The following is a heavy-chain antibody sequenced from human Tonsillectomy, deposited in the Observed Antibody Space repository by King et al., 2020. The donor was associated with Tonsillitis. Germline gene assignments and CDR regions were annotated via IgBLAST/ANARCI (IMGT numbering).Heavy chain of an antibody. CDR1: GFILSSHT. D-gene: IGHD3-22*01. CDR3: ARGDLDSSGYFLDY. CDR2: ISANGVYI. J-gene: IGHJ4*02. Sequence: VQLVESGGGLVRPGGSLRLSCAASGFILSSHTMNWVRRAPGKGLEWVSSISANGVYIYYADPIEARFTLSRDTPKNSLFLQMNRLRAEDTAVYYCARGDLDSSGYFLDYWGQGTLVTVSS. V-gene: IGHV3-21*01.